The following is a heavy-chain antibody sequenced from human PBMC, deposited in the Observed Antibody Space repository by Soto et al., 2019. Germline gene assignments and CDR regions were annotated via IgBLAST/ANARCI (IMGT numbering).Heavy chain of an antibody. CDR3: ARGGSGTWQWFDP. Sequence: QLQLQESGPGLVKPSGTVSFTCTVAGASVSNISYSWVWLRQPPGKGLEWIGSIYYSGNTYYSPSLKSRVTISVDTSKNQFSLKLNSLTASDTAVYSCARGGSGTWQWFDPWGQGTLVTVSS. D-gene: IGHD3-10*01. CDR1: GASVSNISYS. V-gene: IGHV4-39*01. CDR2: IYYSGNT. J-gene: IGHJ5*02.